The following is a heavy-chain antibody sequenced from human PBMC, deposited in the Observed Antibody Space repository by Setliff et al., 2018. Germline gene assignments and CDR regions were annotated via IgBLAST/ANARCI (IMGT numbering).Heavy chain of an antibody. J-gene: IGHJ2*01. CDR1: GFTFSDHS. D-gene: IGHD5-18*01. CDR2: IFRSSGST. Sequence: PGGSLRLSCAASGFTFSDHSMTWIRQAPGKGLEWVAHIFRSSGSTYYADSVKGRFTISRDNAESSLYLQMNSLNADDTAVYYCARDPDTSSKVDVWGRGTLVTVSS. CDR3: ARDPDTSSKVDV. V-gene: IGHV3-11*01.